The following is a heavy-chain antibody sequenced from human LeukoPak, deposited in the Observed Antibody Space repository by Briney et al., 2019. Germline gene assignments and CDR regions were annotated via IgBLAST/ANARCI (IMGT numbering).Heavy chain of an antibody. Sequence: ASVKVSCKASGGTFSSYAISWVRQAPGQGLEWMGGIIPIFGTANYAQKFQGRVTITTDESTSTAYMELSSLRSEDTAVYYCASGAGGYSYGSYYYYMDVWGKGTTVTVSS. J-gene: IGHJ6*03. V-gene: IGHV1-69*05. CDR2: IIPIFGTA. CDR1: GGTFSSYA. CDR3: ASGAGGYSYGSYYYYMDV. D-gene: IGHD5-18*01.